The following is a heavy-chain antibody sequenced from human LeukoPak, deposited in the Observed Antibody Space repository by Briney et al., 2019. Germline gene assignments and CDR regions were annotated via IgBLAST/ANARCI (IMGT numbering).Heavy chain of an antibody. CDR3: AKDIAVITTAFDI. CDR1: GFTFDDYA. V-gene: IGHV3-9*01. CDR2: ISWNSGSI. D-gene: IGHD3-22*01. J-gene: IGHJ3*02. Sequence: PGGSLRLSCAASGFTFDDYAMHWVRQAPGKGLEWVSGISWNSGSIGYADSVKGRFTISRDNAKNSLYLQMNSLSAEDTALYYCAKDIAVITTAFDIWGQGTMVTVSS.